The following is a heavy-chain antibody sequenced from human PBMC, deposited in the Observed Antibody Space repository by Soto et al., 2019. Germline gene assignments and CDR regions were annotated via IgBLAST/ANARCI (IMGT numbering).Heavy chain of an antibody. CDR2: INPSGGST. J-gene: IGHJ4*02. Sequence: GASVKVSCKASGYTFTSYYIHWVRQAPGQGLEWMGIINPSGGSTSYAQKFQGRVTMTRDTSTSTVYMELSSLRSEDTAVYYCARVPQYQLLWPPFDYWGQGTLVTVS. CDR1: GYTFTSYY. CDR3: ARVPQYQLLWPPFDY. V-gene: IGHV1-46*01. D-gene: IGHD2-2*01.